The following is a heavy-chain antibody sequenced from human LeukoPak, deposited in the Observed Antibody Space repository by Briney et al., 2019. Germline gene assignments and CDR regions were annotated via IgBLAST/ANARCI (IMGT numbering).Heavy chain of an antibody. CDR1: GFTFSSYE. CDR2: VSSSRSTI. V-gene: IGHV3-48*03. CDR3: ARARSSGWVIDS. D-gene: IGHD6-19*01. Sequence: PGGSLRLSCAASGFTFSSYEMNWVRQAPGKGLEWVSYVSSSRSTIYYADSVKGRFTISRDSSKNTLYLQMNSLRDEDTAVYFCARARSSGWVIDSWGQGTLVTVSS. J-gene: IGHJ4*02.